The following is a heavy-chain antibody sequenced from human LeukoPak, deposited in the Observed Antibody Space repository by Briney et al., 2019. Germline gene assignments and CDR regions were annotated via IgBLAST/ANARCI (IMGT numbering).Heavy chain of an antibody. D-gene: IGHD1-14*01. J-gene: IGHJ5*02. CDR1: GYTFINYD. CDR3: ARGLSNSRLPPTTRLDP. Sequence: ASVRVSCKASGYTFINYDINWVRQANGQGPEWMGWMNPKSGNTGYEKNFQGRISLTSDTSLNTAYLEVGALRFEDTAIYYCARGLSNSRLPPTTRLDPWGQGTQVTVSP. CDR2: MNPKSGNT. V-gene: IGHV1-8*01.